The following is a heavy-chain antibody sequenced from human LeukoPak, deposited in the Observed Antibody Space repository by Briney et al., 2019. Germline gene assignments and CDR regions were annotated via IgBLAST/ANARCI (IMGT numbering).Heavy chain of an antibody. CDR3: ARDYLGANNFDY. J-gene: IGHJ4*02. V-gene: IGHV3-21*01. D-gene: IGHD3-16*01. Sequence: GGSLRLSCAASGFTFSSYSMNWARQAPGKGLEWVSSISSSSSYIYYADSVKGRFTISRDNAKNSLYLQMNSLRAEDTAVYYCARDYLGANNFDYWGQGTLVTVSS. CDR1: GFTFSSYS. CDR2: ISSSSSYI.